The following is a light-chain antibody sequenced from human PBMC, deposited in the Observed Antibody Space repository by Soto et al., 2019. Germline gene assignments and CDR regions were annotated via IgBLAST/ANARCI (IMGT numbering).Light chain of an antibody. V-gene: IGKV3-15*01. J-gene: IGKJ1*01. CDR3: QQYNNWPPDRT. CDR2: GAS. CDR1: QSVGSN. Sequence: EIVMTQSPATLSVSPGERATLSCRASQSVGSNLAWYQQKPGQAPRLLIYGASTRATGIPARFSGSGSVTEFTLTISRLQSEDFAIYFCQQYNNWPPDRTFGQGTKVEIK.